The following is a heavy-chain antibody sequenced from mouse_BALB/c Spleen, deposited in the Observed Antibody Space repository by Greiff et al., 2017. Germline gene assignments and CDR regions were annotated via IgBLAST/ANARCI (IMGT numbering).Heavy chain of an antibody. CDR2: IDPANGNT. J-gene: IGHJ2*01. D-gene: IGHD1-1*01. V-gene: IGHV14-3*02. CDR3: ARSIYYYGSSYSYFDY. Sequence: EVQLQQSGAELVKPGASVKLSCTASGFNIKDTYMHWVKQRPEQGLEWIGRIDPANGNTKYDPKFQGKATITADTSSNTAYLQLSSLTFEDTAVYYCARSIYYYGSSYSYFDYWGQGTTLTVSS. CDR1: GFNIKDTY.